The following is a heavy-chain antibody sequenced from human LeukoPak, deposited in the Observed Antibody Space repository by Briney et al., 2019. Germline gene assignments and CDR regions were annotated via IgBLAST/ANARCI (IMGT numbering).Heavy chain of an antibody. J-gene: IGHJ4*02. CDR1: GGSFSGYY. V-gene: IGHV4-34*01. Sequence: SETLSLTCAVYGGSFSGYYWSWIRQPPGKGLEWIGEINHSGSTNYSPSLKSRVTISVDTSKNQFSLKLSSVTAADTAVYYCARGSRRWLQLPFDYWGQGTLVTVSS. CDR2: INHSGST. D-gene: IGHD5-24*01. CDR3: ARGSRRWLQLPFDY.